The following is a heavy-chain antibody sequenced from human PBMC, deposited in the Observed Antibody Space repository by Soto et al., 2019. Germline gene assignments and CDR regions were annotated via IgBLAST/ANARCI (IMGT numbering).Heavy chain of an antibody. CDR1: GGSISSSSYY. Sequence: SETLSLTCTVSGGSISSSSYYWGWIRQPPGKGLEWIGSIYYSGSTYYNPSLKSRVTISVDTSKNQFSLKLSSVTAADTAVYYCARHTQYDMDNWFDPWGQGTLVTVSS. CDR3: ARHTQYDMDNWFDP. CDR2: IYYSGST. V-gene: IGHV4-39*01. J-gene: IGHJ5*02. D-gene: IGHD3-9*01.